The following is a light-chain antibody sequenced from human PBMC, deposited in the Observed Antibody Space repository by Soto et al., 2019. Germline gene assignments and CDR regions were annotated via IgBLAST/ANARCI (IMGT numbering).Light chain of an antibody. CDR3: QQYGNSVPFT. V-gene: IGKV3-20*01. CDR2: GVS. Sequence: EVVLTQSPGTLSLSPGEGATLSCRASQSIISSYLAWYQHKPGQAPRLLIYGVSSRATGVPDRFSGSGSGIDFTLSISSLEPEDFAVYYCQQYGNSVPFTFGQGTKLEIK. CDR1: QSIISSY. J-gene: IGKJ2*01.